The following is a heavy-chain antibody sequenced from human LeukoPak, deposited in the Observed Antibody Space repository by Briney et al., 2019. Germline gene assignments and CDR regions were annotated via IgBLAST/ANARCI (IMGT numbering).Heavy chain of an antibody. CDR2: INWNGGST. D-gene: IGHD3-3*01. CDR1: GFTFDGYG. Sequence: QSGGSLRLSCAASGFTFDGYGMSWVRQAPGKGLEWVSGINWNGGSTGYADSVKGRFTISRDNAKNSLYLQMNSLRAEDTALYYCARGFRFLEWLEGNLDYWGQGTLVTVSS. CDR3: ARGFRFLEWLEGNLDY. V-gene: IGHV3-20*04. J-gene: IGHJ4*02.